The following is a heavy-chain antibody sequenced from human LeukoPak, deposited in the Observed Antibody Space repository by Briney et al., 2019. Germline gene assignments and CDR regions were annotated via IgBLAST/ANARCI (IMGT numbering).Heavy chain of an antibody. CDR3: ARVSGSSGYYLYYYGMDV. Sequence: SETLSLTCTVSGGSVSSSTYYWGWVRQPPGKGLEWIGAIYYSGSTYYHPSLKSRVSMSVDTSKNQFSLKLSSVTAADTAVYYCARVSGSSGYYLYYYGMDVWGQGTTVTVSS. D-gene: IGHD3-22*01. V-gene: IGHV4-39*07. J-gene: IGHJ6*02. CDR1: GGSVSSSTYY. CDR2: IYYSGST.